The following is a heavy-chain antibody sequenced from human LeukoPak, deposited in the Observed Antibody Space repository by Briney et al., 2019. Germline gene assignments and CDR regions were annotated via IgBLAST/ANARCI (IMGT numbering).Heavy chain of an antibody. J-gene: IGHJ4*02. V-gene: IGHV1-46*03. CDR1: GYTFTTYY. CDR3: ARDEGYCNSINCYLFDY. CDR2: INPTGGST. D-gene: IGHD2-2*01. Sequence: ASVKASCKASGYTFTTYYMHWVRQAPGQGLEWMGIINPTGGSTTFAQKFQGRVTMTSDTSTSTVYMHLSSLRSEDTAVYYCARDEGYCNSINCYLFDYWGQGSLVTVSS.